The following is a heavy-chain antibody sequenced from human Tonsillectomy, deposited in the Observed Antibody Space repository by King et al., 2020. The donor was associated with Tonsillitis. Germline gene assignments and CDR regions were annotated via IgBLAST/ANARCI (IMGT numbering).Heavy chain of an antibody. CDR3: ARSRGRDCSGGTFYDSFDI. CDR2: ITRSSTYL. CDR1: GFTFSSYS. D-gene: IGHD2-15*01. Sequence: VQLVESGGGLVKPGGSLRLSCAASGFTFSSYSMNWVRQAPGKGLEWVSSITRSSTYLYYADSVKGRFTISRDNAKNSLYLQMDSLRVADMAVYYCARSRGRDCSGGTFYDSFDIWGQGTMVTVSS. J-gene: IGHJ3*02. V-gene: IGHV3-21*01.